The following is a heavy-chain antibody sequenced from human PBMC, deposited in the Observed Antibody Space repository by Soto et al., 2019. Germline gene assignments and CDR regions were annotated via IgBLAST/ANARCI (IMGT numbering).Heavy chain of an antibody. J-gene: IGHJ6*02. CDR3: VKDVSPGGADV. CDR2: IYWGSNKI. Sequence: EVQLVESGGGLVQPGRSLRLSCVASGFTSHDYAMHWVRQTPGKGLEWVSGIYWGSNKIDYADSVKGRFTISRDNAKNSLFLQMNSLSADDTALYYCVKDVSPGGADVWGQGTTVTVS. CDR1: GFTSHDYA. D-gene: IGHD3-10*01. V-gene: IGHV3-9*02.